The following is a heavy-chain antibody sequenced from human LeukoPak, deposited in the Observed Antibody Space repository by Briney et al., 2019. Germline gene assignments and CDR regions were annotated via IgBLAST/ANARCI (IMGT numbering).Heavy chain of an antibody. CDR1: GFSCSSYW. V-gene: IGHV3-74*01. CDR2: INIDGSTT. D-gene: IGHD4-17*01. Sequence: GGSLRLSCASSGFSCSSYWMHWVRQAPGKGLVWVSRINIDGSTTTYADSVKGRFTISRDNAKNSLYLQMNSLRAEDTALYYCARDYDYGDYPGYWGQGTLVTVSS. CDR3: ARDYDYGDYPGY. J-gene: IGHJ4*02.